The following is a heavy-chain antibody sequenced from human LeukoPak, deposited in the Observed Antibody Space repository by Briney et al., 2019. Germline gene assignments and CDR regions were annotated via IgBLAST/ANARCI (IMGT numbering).Heavy chain of an antibody. CDR2: IYPGDSDT. D-gene: IGHD3-3*01. CDR1: GYSFTSYW. J-gene: IGHJ5*02. V-gene: IGHV5-51*01. CDR3: ARQITIFGVVIKNWFDP. Sequence: HGESLKISCKGSGYSFTSYWIGWVRQVPGKGLEWMGIIYPGDSDTRYSPSFQGQVTISADKSISTAYLQWSSLKASDTAMYYCARQITIFGVVIKNWFDPWGRGTLVTVSS.